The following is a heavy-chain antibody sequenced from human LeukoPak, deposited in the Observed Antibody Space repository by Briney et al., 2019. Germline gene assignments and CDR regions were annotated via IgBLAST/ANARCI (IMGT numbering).Heavy chain of an antibody. CDR1: GFSLSTSGVG. V-gene: IGHV4-30-4*08. J-gene: IGHJ4*02. CDR3: ASQSGYSGYEGFYFDY. CDR2: IYYSGST. D-gene: IGHD5-12*01. Sequence: SGPTLVKPTQTLTLTCTFSGFSLSTSGVGVSWIRQPPGKGLEWIGYIYYSGSTYYNPSLKSRVTISVDTSNNQFSLRLSSVTAADTAVYYCASQSGYSGYEGFYFDYWGQGTLVTVSS.